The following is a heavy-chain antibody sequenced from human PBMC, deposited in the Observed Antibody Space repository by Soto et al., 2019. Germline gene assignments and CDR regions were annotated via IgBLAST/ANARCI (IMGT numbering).Heavy chain of an antibody. D-gene: IGHD3-22*01. V-gene: IGHV3-11*06. CDR1: GFSFSDYY. CDR3: ASAKLVVEGRFDY. J-gene: IGHJ4*02. CDR2: ISSSGTYT. Sequence: QVQLVESGGGLVKPGGSLRLSCAASGFSFSDYYMNWIRQAPGKGLEWISYISSSGTYTNYADSVRGRFTMSRDSAKNSLYLQMDGLRAEDTAVYYCASAKLVVEGRFDYWGQGTLVTVSS.